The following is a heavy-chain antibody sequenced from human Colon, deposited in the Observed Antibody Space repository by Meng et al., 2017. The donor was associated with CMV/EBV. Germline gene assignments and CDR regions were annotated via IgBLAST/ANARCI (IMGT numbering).Heavy chain of an antibody. CDR1: GYTFTNYY. V-gene: IGHV1-46*01. D-gene: IGHD6-19*01. CDR3: ARTDAESSGWYGGSDY. J-gene: IGHJ4*02. CDR2: INSSGGST. Sequence: ASVKVSCKASGYTFTNYYMHWVRQAPGQGYEWMGVINSSGGSTSHAQKFQGRLTMTRDTSTSTVYMELSSLRSEDTAVYYCARTDAESSGWYGGSDYWGQGTLVTVSS.